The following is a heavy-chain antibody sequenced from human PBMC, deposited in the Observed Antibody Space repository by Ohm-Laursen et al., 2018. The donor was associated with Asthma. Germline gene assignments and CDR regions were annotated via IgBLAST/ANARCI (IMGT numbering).Heavy chain of an antibody. CDR1: GFTFSSYW. CDR2: IKQDGSEK. J-gene: IGHJ4*02. Sequence: LTLTCAASGFTFSSYWMSWVRQAPGKGLEWVANIKQDGSEKYYVDSVKGRFTISRDNAKNSLYLQMNSLRAEDTAVYYCAREMVNWGSGYFDYWGQGTLVTVSS. V-gene: IGHV3-7*01. CDR3: AREMVNWGSGYFDY. D-gene: IGHD7-27*01.